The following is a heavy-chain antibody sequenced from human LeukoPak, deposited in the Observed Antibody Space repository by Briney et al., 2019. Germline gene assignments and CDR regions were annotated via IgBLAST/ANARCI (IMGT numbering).Heavy chain of an antibody. CDR3: AKDRVTIGHFDY. D-gene: IGHD4-17*01. CDR2: ISGSGGST. V-gene: IGHV3-23*01. Sequence: ETLSLTCTVSGGSISSCYWSWVRQAPGKGLEWVSAISGSGGSTYYADSVKGRFTISRDNSKNTLYLQMNSLRAEDTAVYYCAKDRVTIGHFDYWGQGTLVTVSS. J-gene: IGHJ4*02. CDR1: GGSISSCY.